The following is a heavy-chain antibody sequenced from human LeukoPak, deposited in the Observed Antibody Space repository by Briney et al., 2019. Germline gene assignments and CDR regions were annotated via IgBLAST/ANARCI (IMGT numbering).Heavy chain of an antibody. CDR1: GGSISSGSYY. J-gene: IGHJ6*03. D-gene: IGHD6-19*01. V-gene: IGHV4-61*02. CDR3: ASEVIAVAAALGFDYYYYMDV. CDR2: IYTSGST. Sequence: PSGTLSLTCTVSGGSISSGSYYWSWIRQPAGKGLEWIGRIYTSGSTNYNPSLKSRVTISVDTSKNQFSLKLSSVTAADTAVYYCASEVIAVAAALGFDYYYYMDVWGKGTTVTVSS.